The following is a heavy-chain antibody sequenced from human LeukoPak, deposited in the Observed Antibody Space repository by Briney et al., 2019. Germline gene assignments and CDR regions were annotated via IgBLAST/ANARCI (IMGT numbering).Heavy chain of an antibody. D-gene: IGHD1-26*01. J-gene: IGHJ3*02. CDR1: GFTFSDYY. CDR2: ISGSGGST. Sequence: PGGSLRLSCAASGFTFSDYYMSWVRQAPGKGLEWVSAISGSGGSTYYADSVKGRFTISRDNSKNTLYLQMSSLRAEDTAVYYCAKAYSGSYYAFDIWGQGTMVTVSS. CDR3: AKAYSGSYYAFDI. V-gene: IGHV3-23*01.